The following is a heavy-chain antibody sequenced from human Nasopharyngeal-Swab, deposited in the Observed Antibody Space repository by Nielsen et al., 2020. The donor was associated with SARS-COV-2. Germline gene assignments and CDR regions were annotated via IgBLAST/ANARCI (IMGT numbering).Heavy chain of an antibody. D-gene: IGHD6-6*01. CDR2: ISSSSSYI. CDR1: GITFSSYS. CDR3: ASDTRYSSSTYYYYGMDV. J-gene: IGHJ6*02. V-gene: IGHV3-21*01. Sequence: GGSLRLSCAASGITFSSYSMNWVRQAPGKGLEWVSSISSSSSYIYYADSVKGRFTISRDNAKNSLYLQMNSLRAEATAVYYCASDTRYSSSTYYYYGMDVWGQGTTVTVSS.